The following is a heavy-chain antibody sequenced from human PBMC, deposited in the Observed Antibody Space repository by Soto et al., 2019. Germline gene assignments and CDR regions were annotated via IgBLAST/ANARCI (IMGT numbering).Heavy chain of an antibody. D-gene: IGHD3-10*01. V-gene: IGHV4-31*03. CDR3: ASQGQGMVRGAPYYFDY. Sequence: SETLSLTCTVSGGSISSGGYYWSWIRQHPGKGLEWIGYIYYSGSTYYNPSLKSRVTISVDTSKNQFSLKLSSVTAADTAVYYCASQGQGMVRGAPYYFDYCGQGTLVTVSS. CDR2: IYYSGST. CDR1: GGSISSGGYY. J-gene: IGHJ4*02.